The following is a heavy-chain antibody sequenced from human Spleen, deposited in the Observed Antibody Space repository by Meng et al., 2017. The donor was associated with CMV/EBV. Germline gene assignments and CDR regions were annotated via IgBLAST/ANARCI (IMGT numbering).Heavy chain of an antibody. CDR3: ARRSGDCSSTSCYTFDY. CDR1: GYSFTSYW. D-gene: IGHD2-2*02. Sequence: GESLKISCKGSGYSFTSYWIGWVRQMPGKGLEWMGIIYPGDSDTRYSPSFQGQVTISADKSISTAYLQWSSLKASDTAMYYCARRSGDCSSTSCYTFDYWGQGTLVTVSS. J-gene: IGHJ4*02. V-gene: IGHV5-51*01. CDR2: IYPGDSDT.